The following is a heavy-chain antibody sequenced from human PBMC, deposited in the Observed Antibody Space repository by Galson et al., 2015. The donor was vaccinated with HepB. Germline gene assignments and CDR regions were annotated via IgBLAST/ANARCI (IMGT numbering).Heavy chain of an antibody. J-gene: IGHJ6*03. CDR2: IIPVFGTT. D-gene: IGHD2-2*01. CDR1: GGSVSTYT. Sequence: SVKVSCKASGGSVSTYTINWVRQVPGQGLDWMGAIIPVFGTTTYAQKFQGRVTITADESTSTAYMELSSLKYDDTAVYYCASRHCSSVNCPGHYFYYYYMDVWGKGTTVTVSS. CDR3: ASRHCSSVNCPGHYFYYYYMDV. V-gene: IGHV1-69*13.